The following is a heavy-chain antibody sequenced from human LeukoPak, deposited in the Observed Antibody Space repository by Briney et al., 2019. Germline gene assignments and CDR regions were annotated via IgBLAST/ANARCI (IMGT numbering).Heavy chain of an antibody. D-gene: IGHD6-19*01. CDR2: IKQDGSEK. CDR1: GFTFSSYW. V-gene: IGHV3-7*01. J-gene: IGHJ4*02. Sequence: GGSLGLSCAASGFTFSSYWMSWVRQAPGKGLEWVANIKQDGSEKYYVDSVKGRFTISRDNAKNSLYLQMNSLRAEDTAVYYCARGAAAGIAVAGTYDYWGQGTLVTVSS. CDR3: ARGAAAGIAVAGTYDY.